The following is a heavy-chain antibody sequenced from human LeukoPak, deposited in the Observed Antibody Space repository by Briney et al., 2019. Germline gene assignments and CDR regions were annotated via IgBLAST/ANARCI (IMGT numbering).Heavy chain of an antibody. Sequence: PSETLSLTCTVSGGSISSSSYYWGWIRQPPGKGLEWLGSIYYSGSTYYNPSLKSRVTISVDTSKNQFSLKLSSVTAADTAVYYCARHVLGIWYSSSSDWFDPWGQGTLVTVSS. CDR2: IYYSGST. J-gene: IGHJ5*02. CDR3: ARHVLGIWYSSSSDWFDP. V-gene: IGHV4-39*01. D-gene: IGHD6-6*01. CDR1: GGSISSSSYY.